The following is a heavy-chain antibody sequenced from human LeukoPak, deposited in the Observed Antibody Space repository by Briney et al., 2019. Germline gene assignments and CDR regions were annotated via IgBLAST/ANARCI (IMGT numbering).Heavy chain of an antibody. Sequence: PGGSLRLSCAASGFTFSTYGMSWVRQAPGKGLEWVSSISSSSSTIYHADSVKGRFTISRDNAKNSLSLQMNSLRVEDTAVYYCARAYSSGGGIVIVPGANWGQGTLVIVSS. V-gene: IGHV3-48*04. CDR2: ISSSSSTI. D-gene: IGHD2-2*01. J-gene: IGHJ4*02. CDR1: GFTFSTYG. CDR3: ARAYSSGGGIVIVPGAN.